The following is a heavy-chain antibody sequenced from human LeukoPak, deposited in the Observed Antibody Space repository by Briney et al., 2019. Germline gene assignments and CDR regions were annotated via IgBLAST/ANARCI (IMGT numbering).Heavy chain of an antibody. CDR1: GFTFSSYG. Sequence: GGSLRLSCAASGFTFSSYGMSWVRQAPGKGLEWVSGISGSGDSTYYADSVKGRFTISRDNSKNTLYLQMNSLRVEDTAVYHCCTVTTWVRYFDYWGQGTLVTVSS. D-gene: IGHD4-17*01. J-gene: IGHJ4*02. CDR2: ISGSGDST. CDR3: CTVTTWVRYFDY. V-gene: IGHV3-23*01.